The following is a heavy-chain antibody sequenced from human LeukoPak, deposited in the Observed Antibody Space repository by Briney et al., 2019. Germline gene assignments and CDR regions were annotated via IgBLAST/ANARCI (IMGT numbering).Heavy chain of an antibody. Sequence: SETLSLTCTVSGGSISSSSYYWGWIRQPPGKGLEWIGSIYYSGSTYYNPSLKSRVTISVDTSKNQFSLKLSSGTAADTAVYYCARGVNSYSSGWYLPPFDYWGQGTLVTVSS. V-gene: IGHV4-39*07. CDR3: ARGVNSYSSGWYLPPFDY. J-gene: IGHJ4*02. CDR1: GGSISSSSYY. CDR2: IYYSGST. D-gene: IGHD6-19*01.